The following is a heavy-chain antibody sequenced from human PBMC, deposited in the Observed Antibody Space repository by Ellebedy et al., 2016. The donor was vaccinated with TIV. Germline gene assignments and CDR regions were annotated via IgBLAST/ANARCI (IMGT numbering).Heavy chain of an antibody. CDR3: ARDRLHTLVRGGLDS. V-gene: IGHV3-7*01. J-gene: IGHJ4*02. CDR2: IKPDGSEN. CDR1: GFTFINYW. Sequence: PGGSLRLSCAASGFTFINYWMTWVRQAPGKGLEWVANIKPDGSENAYVDSVKGRFTISRDNAKSSVYLQMDSLRAEDTAVYYCARDRLHTLVRGGLDSWGQGILVTVSS. D-gene: IGHD3-10*01.